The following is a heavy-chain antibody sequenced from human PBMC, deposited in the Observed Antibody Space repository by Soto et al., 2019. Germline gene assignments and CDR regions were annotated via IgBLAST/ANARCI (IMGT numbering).Heavy chain of an antibody. Sequence: SVKVSCKASGGTFSSYAISWVRQAPGQGLEWMGGIIPIFGTANYAQKFQGRVTITADESTSTAYMELSSLRSEDTAVYYCARSDSIVVVPAAMHYFDYWGQGTPVTVSS. V-gene: IGHV1-69*13. J-gene: IGHJ4*02. D-gene: IGHD2-2*01. CDR2: IIPIFGTA. CDR1: GGTFSSYA. CDR3: ARSDSIVVVPAAMHYFDY.